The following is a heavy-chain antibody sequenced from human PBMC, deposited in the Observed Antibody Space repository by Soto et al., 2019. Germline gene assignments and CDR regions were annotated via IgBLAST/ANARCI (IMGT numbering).Heavy chain of an antibody. CDR2: IHSDGSST. CDR1: GFTFSYYW. J-gene: IGHJ3*01. CDR3: ARGDRGALDL. Sequence: EVQLVESGGGLVQPGESLRLSCAASGFTFSYYWMHWVRQAPGKGLVWVSRIHSDGSSTTYADSVKGRFTISRDNARNTLYLQMHSLRAEDTAVYYCARGDRGALDLSGQGTVVTVSS. D-gene: IGHD1-26*01. V-gene: IGHV3-74*01.